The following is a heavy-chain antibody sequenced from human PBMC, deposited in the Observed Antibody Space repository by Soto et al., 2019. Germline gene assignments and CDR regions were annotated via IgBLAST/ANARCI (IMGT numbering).Heavy chain of an antibody. V-gene: IGHV4-39*01. CDR3: ARARARVFDY. CDR2: IYYSGST. J-gene: IGHJ4*02. CDR1: GDSMSSGTYH. Sequence: PSETLSLTCSVSGDSMSSGTYHWDWIRQPPGKGLEWIGTIYYSGSTYYNPSLKSRVTISVDTSKNQFSLKLSSVTAADTAVYYCARARARVFDYWGQGTLVTVSS.